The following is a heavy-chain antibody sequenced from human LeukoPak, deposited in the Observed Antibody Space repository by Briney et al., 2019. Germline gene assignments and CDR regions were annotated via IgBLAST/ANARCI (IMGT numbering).Heavy chain of an antibody. CDR3: AKVGTVYFPLDF. D-gene: IGHD2/OR15-2a*01. Sequence: GTLSLTCAVSGGSISSSNWWSWVRQAPGKGLEWVSAISGRSGTTYYADSVKGRFTISRDNSKNTLYPQMNSLRAGDTAANYCAKVGTVYFPLDFWGQGTLVTVSS. V-gene: IGHV3-23*01. CDR1: GGSISSSN. CDR2: ISGRSGTT. J-gene: IGHJ4*02.